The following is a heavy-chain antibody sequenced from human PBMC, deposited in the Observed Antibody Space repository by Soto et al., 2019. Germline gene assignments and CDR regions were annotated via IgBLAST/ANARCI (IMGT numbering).Heavy chain of an antibody. CDR3: AKGASTTVFSFNDY. J-gene: IGHJ4*02. D-gene: IGHD3-10*02. Sequence: EVQLVESGGGLVQPGRSLRLSCAASGFTFDDYAMHWVRQGPGKGLEWVSSISWNSCNLGYADSVKGRFTISRDNAKNSLSLQMNRLRGADTALYYFAKGASTTVFSFNDYWGQGTLVTVSS. CDR1: GFTFDDYA. V-gene: IGHV3-9*01. CDR2: ISWNSCNL.